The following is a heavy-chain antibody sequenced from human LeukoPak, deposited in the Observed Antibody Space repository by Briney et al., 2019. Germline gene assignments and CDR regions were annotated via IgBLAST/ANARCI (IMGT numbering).Heavy chain of an antibody. V-gene: IGHV4-59*01. Sequence: SETLSLTCTVSGGTISSYYWSWIRQPPGKGLEWIGYIYYSGSTNYNPSLKSRVTISVDTSKNQFSLKLSSVTAADTAVYYCARNPGDWFDPWGQGTLVTVSS. CDR2: IYYSGST. CDR1: GGTISSYY. J-gene: IGHJ5*02. D-gene: IGHD4-17*01. CDR3: ARNPGDWFDP.